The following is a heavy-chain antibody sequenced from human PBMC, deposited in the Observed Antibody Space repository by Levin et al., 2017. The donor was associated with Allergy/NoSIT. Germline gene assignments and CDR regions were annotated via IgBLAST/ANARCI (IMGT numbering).Heavy chain of an antibody. CDR3: ASYECSGGSCYSNYFDY. CDR1: GFTFSSYW. V-gene: IGHV3-7*01. D-gene: IGHD2-15*01. Sequence: PGGSLRLSCAASGFTFSSYWMSWVRQAPGKGLEWVANIKQDGSEKYYVDSVKGRFTISRDNAKNSLYLQMNSLRAEDTAVYYCASYECSGGSCYSNYFDYWGQGTLVTVSS. J-gene: IGHJ4*02. CDR2: IKQDGSEK.